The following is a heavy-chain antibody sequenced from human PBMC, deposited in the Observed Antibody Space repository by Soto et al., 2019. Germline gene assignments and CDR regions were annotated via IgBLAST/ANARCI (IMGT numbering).Heavy chain of an antibody. V-gene: IGHV3-30*18. D-gene: IGHD3-16*02. CDR2: ISYDGSNK. CDR1: GFTFSSYG. Sequence: PGGSLRLSCAASGFTFSSYGMHWVRQAPGKGLEWVAVISYDGSNKYYADSVKGRFTIPRDNSKNTLYLQMNSLRAEDTAVYYCAKGSTFYDDIWGSYRYTEYFYEWGQRTLVTVSS. J-gene: IGHJ4*02. CDR3: AKGSTFYDDIWGSYRYTEYFYE.